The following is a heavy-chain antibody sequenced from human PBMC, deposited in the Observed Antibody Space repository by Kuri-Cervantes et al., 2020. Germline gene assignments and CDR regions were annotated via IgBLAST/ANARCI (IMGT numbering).Heavy chain of an antibody. CDR1: GFSFRNFW. J-gene: IGHJ4*02. CDR2: IKQDGSEK. V-gene: IGHV3-7*04. CDR3: ARATSSSSGFGYFDY. Sequence: LSLTCAASGFSFRNFWMSWVRQAPGKGLEWVANIKQDGSEKNYVDSVTGRFTISRDSAKNSLYLQIESLTAEDTAVYYCARATSSSSGFGYFDYWGQGTLVTVSS. D-gene: IGHD6-6*01.